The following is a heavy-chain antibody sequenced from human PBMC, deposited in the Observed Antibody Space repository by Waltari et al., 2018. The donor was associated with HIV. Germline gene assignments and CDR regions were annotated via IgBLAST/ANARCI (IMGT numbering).Heavy chain of an antibody. D-gene: IGHD1-26*01. CDR1: GFNVRTKY. J-gene: IGHJ1*01. Sequence: EVQLVESGGALIQTGGSLRLSCAVSGFNVRTKYMSWVRQAPGKGLEWVSVIYIGGSTYYADSVKGRFTISRDEFRNTLNLQMNSLRVGDTAVYYCATHYEASGHEYFEHWGPGTLVAVSS. CDR2: IYIGGST. CDR3: ATHYEASGHEYFEH. V-gene: IGHV3-53*01.